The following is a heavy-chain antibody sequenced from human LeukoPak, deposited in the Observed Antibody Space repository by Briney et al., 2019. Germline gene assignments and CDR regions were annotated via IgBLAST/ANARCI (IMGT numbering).Heavy chain of an antibody. D-gene: IGHD6-19*01. CDR1: GGSISSYY. Sequence: PSETLSLTCTVSGGSISSYYWSWIRQPPGKGLEWIGYIYYSGSTNYNTSLKSRVTISVDTSKNQFSLKLSSVTAADTAVYYCARSHRYSSGWYGFFDWGQGTLVTVSS. CDR2: IYYSGST. V-gene: IGHV4-59*01. J-gene: IGHJ4*02. CDR3: ARSHRYSSGWYGFFD.